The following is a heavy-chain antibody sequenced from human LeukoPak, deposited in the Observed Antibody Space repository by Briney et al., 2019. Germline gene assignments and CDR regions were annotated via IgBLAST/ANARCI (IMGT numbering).Heavy chain of an antibody. Sequence: GGSLRLSCAASGFTFSSYAMSWVRQAPGKGLEWVSAISGSGGSTYYADSVKGWFTISRDNSKNTLYLQMNSLRAEDTAVYYCAKDSNTAMVLSNFDYWGQGTLVTVSS. D-gene: IGHD5-18*01. CDR2: ISGSGGST. CDR1: GFTFSSYA. J-gene: IGHJ4*02. CDR3: AKDSNTAMVLSNFDY. V-gene: IGHV3-23*01.